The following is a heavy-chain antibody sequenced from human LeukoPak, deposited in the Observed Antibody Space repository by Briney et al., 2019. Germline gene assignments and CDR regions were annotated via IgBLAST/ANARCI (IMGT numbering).Heavy chain of an antibody. J-gene: IGHJ6*02. Sequence: PSETLSLTCAVYGRSFSGYYWSWIRQPPGKGLEWIGEINHSGSTNYNPSLKSRVTISVDTSKNQFSLKLSSVTAADTAVYYCARVPCSSTSCYTETYYYYYYGMDVWGQGTTVTVSS. D-gene: IGHD2-2*02. CDR2: INHSGST. V-gene: IGHV4-34*01. CDR1: GRSFSGYY. CDR3: ARVPCSSTSCYTETYYYYYYGMDV.